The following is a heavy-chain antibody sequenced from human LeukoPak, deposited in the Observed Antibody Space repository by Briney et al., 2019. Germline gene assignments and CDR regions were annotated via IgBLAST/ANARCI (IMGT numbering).Heavy chain of an antibody. CDR1: GFTFSSYA. Sequence: AGGSLRLSCAASGFTFSSYAMSWVRQAPGKGLEWVSAISGSGGSTYYADSVKGRFTISRDNSKNTLYLQMNSLRAEGTAVYYCAKLGYCGGDCHPGAFDIWGQGTMVTVSS. V-gene: IGHV3-23*01. CDR2: ISGSGGST. D-gene: IGHD2-21*02. CDR3: AKLGYCGGDCHPGAFDI. J-gene: IGHJ3*02.